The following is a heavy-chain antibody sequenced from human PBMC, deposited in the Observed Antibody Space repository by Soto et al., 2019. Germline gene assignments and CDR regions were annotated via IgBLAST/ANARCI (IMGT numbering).Heavy chain of an antibody. CDR1: GFSFSRYW. D-gene: IGHD3-22*01. CDR3: ARDYYYDSALYFDN. J-gene: IGHJ4*02. Sequence: LRLSCVASGFSFSRYWMHWVRQAPGKGLVWASRVNSDGSSTNYADSVKGRFTISRDNAKNTLYLQMNSLRAEDTAAYYCARDYYYDSALYFDNWGQGTLVTVSS. CDR2: VNSDGSST. V-gene: IGHV3-74*01.